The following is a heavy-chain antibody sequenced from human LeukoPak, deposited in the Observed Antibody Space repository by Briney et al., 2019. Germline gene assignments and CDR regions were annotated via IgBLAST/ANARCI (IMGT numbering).Heavy chain of an antibody. V-gene: IGHV4-34*01. CDR2: INHSGST. D-gene: IGHD3-10*01. J-gene: IGHJ5*02. CDR1: GGSFSGYY. CDR3: ARGPDRGVAGP. Sequence: RSSETLSLTCAVYGGSFSGYYWSWIRQPPGKGLEWIGEINHSGSTNYNPSLKSRVTISVDTSKNQFSLKLSSVTAADTAVYYCARGPDRGVAGPWGQGTLVTVSS.